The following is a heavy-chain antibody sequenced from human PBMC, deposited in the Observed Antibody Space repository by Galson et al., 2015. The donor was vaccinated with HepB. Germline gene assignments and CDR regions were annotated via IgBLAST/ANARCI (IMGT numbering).Heavy chain of an antibody. CDR1: GFTFSRYA. D-gene: IGHD3-10*01. V-gene: IGHV3-30-3*01. J-gene: IGHJ6*02. Sequence: SLRLSCAASGFTFSRYAMHWVRQAPGKGLEWVAIIPSDGNNDYYAGSVQGRITISRDNSKNTVNLQMNRLRPEDTALYYCAREIRAMVRGVEGGYGLDVWGQGTTVTVSS. CDR2: IPSDGNND. CDR3: AREIRAMVRGVEGGYGLDV.